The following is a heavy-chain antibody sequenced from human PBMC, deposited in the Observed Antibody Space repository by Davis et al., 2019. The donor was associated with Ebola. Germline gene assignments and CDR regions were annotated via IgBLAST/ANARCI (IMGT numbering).Heavy chain of an antibody. Sequence: SVKVSCKASGGTFSSYAISWVRQAPGQGLEWMGGIIPIFGTANYAQKFQGRVTINADTSSTTVYMFLYGLQSEDTAMYYCAKGGTGETDWYFDLWGRGTLVTVSS. J-gene: IGHJ2*01. CDR2: IIPIFGTA. D-gene: IGHD7-27*01. V-gene: IGHV1-69*06. CDR3: AKGGTGETDWYFDL. CDR1: GGTFSSYA.